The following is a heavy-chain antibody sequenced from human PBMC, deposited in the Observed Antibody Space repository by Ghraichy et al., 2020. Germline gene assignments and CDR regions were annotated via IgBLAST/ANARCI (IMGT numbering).Heavy chain of an antibody. CDR3: ARDQAVAGQYYYYGMDV. Sequence: AGSLRLSCAASGFTFSSYAMHWVRQAPGKGLEWVAVISYDGSNKYYADSVKGRFTISRDNSKNTLYLQMNSLRAEDTAVYYCARDQAVAGQYYYYGMDVWGQGTTVTVSS. D-gene: IGHD6-19*01. CDR1: GFTFSSYA. J-gene: IGHJ6*02. V-gene: IGHV3-30-3*01. CDR2: ISYDGSNK.